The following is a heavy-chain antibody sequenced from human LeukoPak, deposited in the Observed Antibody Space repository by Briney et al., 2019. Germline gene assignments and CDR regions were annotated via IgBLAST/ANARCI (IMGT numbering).Heavy chain of an antibody. V-gene: IGHV4-4*07. J-gene: IGHJ4*02. Sequence: PSETLSLTCTVSGGSISSYYWSWIRQPAGKGLEWIGRIYTSGSTNYNPSLKSQVTMSVDTSKNQFSLKLSSVTAADTAVYYCARQGPNCSGGSCYSRLFSTFDYWGQGTLVTVSS. CDR1: GGSISSYY. CDR3: ARQGPNCSGGSCYSRLFSTFDY. D-gene: IGHD2-15*01. CDR2: IYTSGST.